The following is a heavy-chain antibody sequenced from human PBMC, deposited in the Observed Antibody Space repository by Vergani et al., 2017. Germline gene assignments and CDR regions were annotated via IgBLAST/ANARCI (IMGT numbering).Heavy chain of an antibody. CDR2: IKNTVDST. J-gene: IGHJ4*02. V-gene: IGHV3-23*01. CDR1: GFPFSSHA. CDR3: GGGSDNYN. Sequence: EVQLLQSEGAVVQPGGPLRLSCVASGFPFSSHAMSWGRQGHGQGLEWVSSIKNTVDSTHYADSVKGRFTISRDNSKNTLYLQMNSLRVEDTAVYYCGGGSDNYNWGQGTLVTVSS. D-gene: IGHD5-24*01.